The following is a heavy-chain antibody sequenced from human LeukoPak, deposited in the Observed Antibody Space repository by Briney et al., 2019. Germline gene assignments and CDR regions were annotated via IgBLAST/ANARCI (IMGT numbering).Heavy chain of an antibody. CDR1: GGSISSYY. Sequence: PSETLSLTCTVSGGSISSYYWSWIRQPPGKGLEWIGNSYYSGSTNYNPSLKSRVSISVDTSKNQFSLKLNSVTAADTAVYYCARGVTGTTPGQDWFDPWGQGTLVTVSS. D-gene: IGHD1-7*01. J-gene: IGHJ5*02. CDR2: SYYSGST. CDR3: ARGVTGTTPGQDWFDP. V-gene: IGHV4-59*01.